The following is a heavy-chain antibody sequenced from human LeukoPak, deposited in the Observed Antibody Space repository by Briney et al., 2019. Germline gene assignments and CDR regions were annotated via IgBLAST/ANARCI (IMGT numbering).Heavy chain of an antibody. J-gene: IGHJ6*03. CDR2: INTGSTYM. CDR1: GFYFSGYS. Sequence: GGSLRLSCAASGFYFSGYSMNWVRQAPGKGLEWVSSINTGSTYMYYADSVKGRFTISKDNAKNSLHLQMYSLRAEDTAVYFCARVEATTGRNYHYYYMDVWGKGTTVTVSS. D-gene: IGHD1-1*01. V-gene: IGHV3-21*01. CDR3: ARVEATTGRNYHYYYMDV.